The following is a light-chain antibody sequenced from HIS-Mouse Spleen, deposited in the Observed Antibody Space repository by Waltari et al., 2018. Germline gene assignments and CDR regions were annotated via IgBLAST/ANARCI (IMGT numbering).Light chain of an antibody. V-gene: IGLV1-47*01. CDR1: SSNIGSNY. CDR3: AAWDDSLSGYV. J-gene: IGLJ1*01. Sequence: QSVLTQPPSASGTPGQSVTISCSGSSSNIGSNYVYWYQQLPGTAPKLLIYRNNQRPSGVPARFSGSKSGTSASLAIGGLRSEDEADYYCAAWDDSLSGYVFGTGTKVTVL. CDR2: RNN.